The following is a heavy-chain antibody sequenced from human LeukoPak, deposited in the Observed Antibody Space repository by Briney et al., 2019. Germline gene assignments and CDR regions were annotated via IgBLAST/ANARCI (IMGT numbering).Heavy chain of an antibody. D-gene: IGHD2/OR15-2a*01. CDR1: GFSVSNNY. V-gene: IGHV3-7*01. CDR2: INQDGSEK. J-gene: IGHJ4*02. Sequence: GGSLRLSCAASGFSVSNNYMSWVRQAPGKGLEWVANINQDGSEKYYVDSVKGRFTISRDNAKNSLYLQINSLRAEDTAVYYCARDASFFAWPSIYWGQGTLVTVSS. CDR3: ARDASFFAWPSIY.